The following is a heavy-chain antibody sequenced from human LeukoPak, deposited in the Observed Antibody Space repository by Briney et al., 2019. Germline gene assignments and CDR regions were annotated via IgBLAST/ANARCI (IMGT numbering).Heavy chain of an antibody. V-gene: IGHV1-69*04. Sequence: ASAKVSCKASGGTFSSYAISWVRQAPGQGLEWMGRIIPILGIANYAQKFQGRATITADKSTSTAYMELSSLRSEDTAVYYCAREQQQLVRQNWFDPWGQGTLVTVSS. CDR3: AREQQQLVRQNWFDP. J-gene: IGHJ5*02. CDR2: IIPILGIA. CDR1: GGTFSSYA. D-gene: IGHD6-13*01.